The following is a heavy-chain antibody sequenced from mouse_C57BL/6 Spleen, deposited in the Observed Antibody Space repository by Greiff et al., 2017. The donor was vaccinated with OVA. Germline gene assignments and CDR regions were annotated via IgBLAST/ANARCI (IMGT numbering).Heavy chain of an antibody. CDR2: IDPSDSYT. CDR1: GYTFTSYW. CDR3: ARSGGNHPYAMDY. J-gene: IGHJ4*01. D-gene: IGHD1-1*02. V-gene: IGHV1-59*01. Sequence: QVQLQQPGAELVRPGTSVKLSCKASGYTFTSYWMHWVKQRPGQGLEWIGVIDPSDSYTNYNQKFKGKATLTVDTSSSTAYMQLSSLTSEDSAVYYCARSGGNHPYAMDYWGQGTSVTVSS.